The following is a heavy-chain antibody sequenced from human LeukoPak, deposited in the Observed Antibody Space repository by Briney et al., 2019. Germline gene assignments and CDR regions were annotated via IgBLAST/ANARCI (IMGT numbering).Heavy chain of an antibody. Sequence: GGSLRLSCAASGFTSSSYWVQWVRQAPGKGLVWISRINSDGSSLSYADSVKGRFTISRDNAKNTVYLQMNRLRAEDTAVYYCARSRYTGSHFDYWGQGTLVTVSS. V-gene: IGHV3-74*01. CDR3: ARSRYTGSHFDY. D-gene: IGHD1-26*01. CDR2: INSDGSSL. J-gene: IGHJ4*02. CDR1: GFTSSSYW.